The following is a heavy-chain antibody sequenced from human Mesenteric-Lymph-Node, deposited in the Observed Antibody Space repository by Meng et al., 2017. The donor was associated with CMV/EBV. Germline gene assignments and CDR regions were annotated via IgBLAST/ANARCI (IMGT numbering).Heavy chain of an antibody. CDR2: INPNSGDT. Sequence: ASVKVSCKAFGYTFTDYYMHWVRQAPGQGLEWMGWINPNSGDTDSAQKFQGRVTMTRDASISSAYMELSRLRSDDTALYYCARDWGSGYWGQGTLVTVSS. CDR1: GYTFTDYY. V-gene: IGHV1-2*02. J-gene: IGHJ4*02. CDR3: ARDWGSGY. D-gene: IGHD3-16*01.